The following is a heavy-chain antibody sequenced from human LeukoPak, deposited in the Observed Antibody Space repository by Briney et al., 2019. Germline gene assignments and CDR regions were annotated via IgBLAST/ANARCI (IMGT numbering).Heavy chain of an antibody. Sequence: SGPTLVKPPQTLTLTCTFSGFSLSTSGVGVGWIRQPPGKALEWLALIYWDDDKRYSPSLKSRLTITKDTSKNQVVLTMTNMDPVDTATYYCARVLWFGELLTPFDYWGQGTLVTVSS. CDR2: IYWDDDK. CDR3: ARVLWFGELLTPFDY. D-gene: IGHD3-10*01. J-gene: IGHJ4*02. V-gene: IGHV2-5*02. CDR1: GFSLSTSGVG.